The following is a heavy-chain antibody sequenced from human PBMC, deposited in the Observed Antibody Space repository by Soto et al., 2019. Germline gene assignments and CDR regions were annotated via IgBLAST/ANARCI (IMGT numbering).Heavy chain of an antibody. V-gene: IGHV3-49*03. CDR1: GFTFGDYA. CDR2: IRSKAYGGTT. J-gene: IGHJ4*02. CDR3: TRDRVRWVFDY. D-gene: IGHD1-26*01. Sequence: PGGSLRLSCTASGFTFGDYAMSWFRQAPGKGLEWVGFIRSKAYGGTTEYAASVKGRFTISRDDSKSIAYLQMNSLKTEDTAVYYCTRDRVRWVFDYWGQGTLVTVSS.